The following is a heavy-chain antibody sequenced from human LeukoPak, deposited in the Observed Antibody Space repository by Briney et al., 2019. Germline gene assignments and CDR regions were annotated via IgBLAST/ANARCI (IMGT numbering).Heavy chain of an antibody. CDR1: GYTFTSYY. CDR2: INPNSGGT. CDR3: ARGRTYCSGGSCYSFGAFDI. V-gene: IGHV1-2*04. Sequence: ASVKVSCKASGYTFTSYYMHWVRQAPGQGLEWMGWINPNSGGTNYAQKFQGWVTMTRDTSISTAYMELSRLRSDDTAVYYCARGRTYCSGGSCYSFGAFDIWGQGTMVTVSS. J-gene: IGHJ3*02. D-gene: IGHD2-15*01.